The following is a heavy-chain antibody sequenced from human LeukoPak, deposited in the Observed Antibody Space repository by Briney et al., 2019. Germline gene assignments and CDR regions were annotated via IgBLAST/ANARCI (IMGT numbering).Heavy chain of an antibody. J-gene: IGHJ6*03. V-gene: IGHV1-8*01. CDR2: MNPNSGNT. CDR3: AWGKYSYGTAYYYYYYMDV. CDR1: GYAFTSYD. Sequence: ASVKVSCKASGYAFTSYDINWVRQATGQGLEWMGWMNPNSGNTGYAQKFQGRVTMTRNTSISTAYMELSSLRSEDTAVCYCAWGKYSYGTAYYYYYYMDVWGKGTTVTVSS. D-gene: IGHD5-18*01.